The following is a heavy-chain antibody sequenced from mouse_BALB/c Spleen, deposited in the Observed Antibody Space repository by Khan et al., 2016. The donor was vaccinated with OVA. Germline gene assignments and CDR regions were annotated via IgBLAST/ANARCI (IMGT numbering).Heavy chain of an antibody. Sequence: EVQLQESGPGLVKPSQSLSLTCTVTGYSITSGYAWNWIRQFPGNKLEWMGYISYSGSTRYNPSPRSRISFTRDHSKNPFFLQLNSLTTEDTATYYCARKNYYVYAMDYWGQGTSVTVSS. CDR2: ISYSGST. J-gene: IGHJ4*01. CDR1: GYSITSGYA. CDR3: ARKNYYVYAMDY. V-gene: IGHV3-2*02. D-gene: IGHD1-1*01.